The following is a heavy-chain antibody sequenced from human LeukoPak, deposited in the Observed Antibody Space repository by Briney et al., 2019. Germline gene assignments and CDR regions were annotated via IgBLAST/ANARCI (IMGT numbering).Heavy chain of an antibody. Sequence: SETLSLTCTVSGGSITNNNYYWDWIRQPPGKGLEWIGSIDYSGSTYYNASLKSRGTISVDTSKNQFSLKLNSVTAAATAVYFCARQVVAVAGTGYFDYWGQGTLVTVSS. D-gene: IGHD6-19*01. CDR1: GGSITNNNYY. CDR3: ARQVVAVAGTGYFDY. V-gene: IGHV4-39*01. J-gene: IGHJ4*02. CDR2: IDYSGST.